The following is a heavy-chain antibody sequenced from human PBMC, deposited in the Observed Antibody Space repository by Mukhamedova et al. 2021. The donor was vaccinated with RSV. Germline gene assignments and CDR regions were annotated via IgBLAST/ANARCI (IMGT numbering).Heavy chain of an antibody. D-gene: IGHD5/OR15-5a*01. CDR2: ISSRGSTI. J-gene: IGHJ4*02. Sequence: GKGLEWVSYISSRGSTIYYADSVKGRFTISRDNAKSSLYLQMNSLRAEDTAVYFCARTGTSTLYYWGQGTLVTVSS. V-gene: IGHV3-48*03. CDR3: ARTGTSTLYY.